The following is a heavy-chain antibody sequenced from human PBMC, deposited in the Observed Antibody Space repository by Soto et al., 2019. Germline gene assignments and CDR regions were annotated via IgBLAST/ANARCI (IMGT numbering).Heavy chain of an antibody. J-gene: IGHJ4*02. CDR2: LSGHGVYS. CDR3: ARSGVEGAGSRPYVFDA. Sequence: QVQLVQSGAEVKKPGASVKVSCQASGYTFSTYGISCVRQAPGQGLVWMGWLSGHGVYSHYAQRLQGRVTVTTDTSTSTAYMELRNPRSDDTAVYYCARSGVEGAGSRPYVFDAWGQGPLVTVSS. CDR1: GYTFSTYG. V-gene: IGHV1-18*01. D-gene: IGHD3-10*01.